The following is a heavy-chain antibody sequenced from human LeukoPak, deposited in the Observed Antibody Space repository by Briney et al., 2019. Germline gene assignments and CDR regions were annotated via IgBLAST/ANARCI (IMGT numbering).Heavy chain of an antibody. CDR3: ARAGFIWVGLRSGYYLVGDY. CDR1: GYTFTGYY. D-gene: IGHD3-22*01. J-gene: IGHJ4*02. V-gene: IGHV1-18*04. CDR2: ISAYNGNT. Sequence: ASVKVSCKASGYTFTGYYMHWVRQAPGQGLEWMGWISAYNGNTNYAQKLQGRVTMTTDTSTSTAYMELRSLRSDDTAVYYCARAGFIWVGLRSGYYLVGDYWGQGTLVTVSS.